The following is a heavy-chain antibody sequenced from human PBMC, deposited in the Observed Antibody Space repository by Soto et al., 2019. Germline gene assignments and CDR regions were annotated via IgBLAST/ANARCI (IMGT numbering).Heavy chain of an antibody. D-gene: IGHD5-18*01. V-gene: IGHV3-66*01. CDR1: GFTVSSNY. CDR3: ASGPDVDTAMVTVDY. Sequence: EVQLVESGGGLVQPGESLRLSCAASGFTVSSNYMSWVRQAPGKGLEWVSVFYRGGSTYYADAVKGRFTISRDNAKNTLYLQMNSLRAEDTAVYYCASGPDVDTAMVTVDYWGQGTLVIVSS. J-gene: IGHJ4*02. CDR2: FYRGGST.